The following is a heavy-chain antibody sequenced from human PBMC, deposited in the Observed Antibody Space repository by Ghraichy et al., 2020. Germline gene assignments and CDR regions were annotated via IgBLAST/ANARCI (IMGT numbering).Heavy chain of an antibody. V-gene: IGHV1-2*02. J-gene: IGHJ4*02. Sequence: ASVKVSCKASGYTFTGYYMHWVRQAPGQGLEWMGWINPKSGGTNYAQKFQGRVTMTRDTSISTAYMELSRLTSDDTAVYYCARVPIYTDSSGYYYYFDYWGQGTLVTVSS. CDR3: ARVPIYTDSSGYYYYFDY. CDR1: GYTFTGYY. D-gene: IGHD3-22*01. CDR2: INPKSGGT.